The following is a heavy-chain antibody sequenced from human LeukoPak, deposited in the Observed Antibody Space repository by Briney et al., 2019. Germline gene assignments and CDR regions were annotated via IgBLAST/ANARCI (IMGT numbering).Heavy chain of an antibody. CDR3: ARTSAYYDFWSGYLFDY. Sequence: SETLSLTCTVSGGSISSDYWSWIRQPPGKGLEWIGYIYYSGSTKYNPSLKSRVTISVDTSKKQLSLKLSSVTAADTAVYYCARTSAYYDFWSGYLFDYWGQGTLVTVSS. D-gene: IGHD3-3*01. CDR1: GGSISSDY. CDR2: IYYSGST. J-gene: IGHJ4*02. V-gene: IGHV4-59*01.